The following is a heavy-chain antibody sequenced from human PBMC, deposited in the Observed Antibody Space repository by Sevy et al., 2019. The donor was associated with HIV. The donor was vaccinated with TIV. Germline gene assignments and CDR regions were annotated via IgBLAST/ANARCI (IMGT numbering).Heavy chain of an antibody. V-gene: IGHV4-38-2*01. D-gene: IGHD5-12*01. CDR3: ARVTTIYSGYDFPFDY. CDR2: IYHSGST. Sequence: SETLSLTCAVSGYSISSGYYWGWIRQPPGKGLEWIGSIYHSGSTYYNPSLKSRVTISVDMSKNQFSLKLSSVTAADTAVYYCARVTTIYSGYDFPFDYWGQGTLVTVSS. J-gene: IGHJ4*02. CDR1: GYSISSGYY.